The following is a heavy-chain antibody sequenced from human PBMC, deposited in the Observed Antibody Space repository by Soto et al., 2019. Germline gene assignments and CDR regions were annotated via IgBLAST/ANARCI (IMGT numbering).Heavy chain of an antibody. Sequence: GGSLRLSCAACGFTFSSYAMSWVRQAPGKGLEWVSAISGSGGSTYYADSVKGRFTISRDNSKNTLYLQMNSLRAEDTAVYYCAKRIAARRGGFDYWGQGTLVTVSS. D-gene: IGHD6-6*01. CDR3: AKRIAARRGGFDY. CDR1: GFTFSSYA. V-gene: IGHV3-23*01. CDR2: ISGSGGST. J-gene: IGHJ4*02.